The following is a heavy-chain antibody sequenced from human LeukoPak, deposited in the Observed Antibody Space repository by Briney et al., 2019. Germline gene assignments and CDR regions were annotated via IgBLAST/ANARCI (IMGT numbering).Heavy chain of an antibody. V-gene: IGHV3-48*04. D-gene: IGHD3-10*01. CDR3: ARWSVLLWFGEFDP. Sequence: AGGSLRLSCAASGFTFSSYGMHWVRQAPGKGLEWVSYISSSGSTIYYADSVKGRFTISRDNAKNSLYLQMNSLRAEDTAVYYCARWSVLLWFGEFDPWGQGTLVTVSS. CDR1: GFTFSSYG. J-gene: IGHJ5*02. CDR2: ISSSGSTI.